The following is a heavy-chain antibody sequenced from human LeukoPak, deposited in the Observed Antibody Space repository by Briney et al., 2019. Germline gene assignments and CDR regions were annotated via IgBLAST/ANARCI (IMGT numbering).Heavy chain of an antibody. Sequence: TGGSLRLSCAASGFTFSRYWMTWVRQAPGKGLEWVANINQDGGEKYCVDSVKGRFTISRDNAKNSLFLQVNSLRAEDTAVYYCAELDSSSPRNWGQGTLVTVSS. V-gene: IGHV3-7*02. J-gene: IGHJ4*02. CDR1: GFTFSRYW. CDR2: INQDGGEK. CDR3: AELDSSSPRN. D-gene: IGHD6-13*01.